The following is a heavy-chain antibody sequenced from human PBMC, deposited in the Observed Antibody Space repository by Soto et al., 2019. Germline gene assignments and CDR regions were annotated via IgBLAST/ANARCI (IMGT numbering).Heavy chain of an antibody. CDR2: INHLGSI. Sequence: QVQLRQWGAGLLKPSETLSLTCVVSGGSLSDYFWSWIRQPPGMALEWIGEINHLGSINYNPSLKSRVTMSVDMSKNQFSLTLNSETAADTATYYCARGGISHWAYFYYMDVWDRGTTVTVSS. D-gene: IGHD2-21*01. V-gene: IGHV4-34*01. J-gene: IGHJ6*03. CDR1: GGSLSDYF. CDR3: ARGGISHWAYFYYMDV.